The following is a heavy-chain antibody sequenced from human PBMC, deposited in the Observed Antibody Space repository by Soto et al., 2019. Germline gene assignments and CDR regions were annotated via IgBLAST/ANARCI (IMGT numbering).Heavy chain of an antibody. Sequence: SGGSLRLSCAASGFTFSSYAMSWVRQAPGKGLEWVSAISGSGGSTYYADSVKGRFTISRDNSKNTLYLQMSSLRAEDTAVYYCAKDSYYYDSSGPDAFDIWGQGTMVTVSS. V-gene: IGHV3-23*01. CDR2: ISGSGGST. D-gene: IGHD3-22*01. CDR1: GFTFSSYA. J-gene: IGHJ3*02. CDR3: AKDSYYYDSSGPDAFDI.